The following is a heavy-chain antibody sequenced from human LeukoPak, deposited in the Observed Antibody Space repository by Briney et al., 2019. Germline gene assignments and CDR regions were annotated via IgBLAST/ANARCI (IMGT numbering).Heavy chain of an antibody. V-gene: IGHV3-66*02. CDR1: GFTVRNNY. J-gene: IGHJ4*02. D-gene: IGHD1-26*01. CDR2: MYSRGSS. Sequence: GGSLRLSCTVSGFTVRNNYMIWVRQAPGKGLEWVALMYSRGSSHYADSVRGRFTISRDSSKNTVYLQMNSLTAEDTAVYYCARGQIVGVQGDFWGQGTLVTVSS. CDR3: ARGQIVGVQGDF.